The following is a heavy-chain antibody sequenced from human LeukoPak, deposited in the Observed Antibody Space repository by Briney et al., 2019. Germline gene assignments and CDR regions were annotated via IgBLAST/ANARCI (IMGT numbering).Heavy chain of an antibody. V-gene: IGHV3-15*01. D-gene: IGHD3-16*02. J-gene: IGHJ4*02. Sequence: GGSLRLSCAASGFTFSNAWMSWVRQAPGKGREWVGRIKSKTDGWTTDYAARVKGRFTISRDDSKNTLYLQMNSLKTEDTAVYYCTTGPYDYVWGSYRAFDYWGQGTLVTVSS. CDR3: TTGPYDYVWGSYRAFDY. CDR2: IKSKTDGWTT. CDR1: GFTFSNAW.